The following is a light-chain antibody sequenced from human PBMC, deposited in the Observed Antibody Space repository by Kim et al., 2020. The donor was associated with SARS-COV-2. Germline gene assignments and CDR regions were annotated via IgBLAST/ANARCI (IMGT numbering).Light chain of an antibody. Sequence: EIVVAQSPATLSVSPGGGATLFCRASQSVGSHLAWYQLRPGQAPRLLIYSASTRATDIPARFTGSGSDTEFTLTISSLQSEDFAIYYCQQYHKWPPITFGQGTRLEIK. CDR3: QQYHKWPPIT. V-gene: IGKV3-15*01. J-gene: IGKJ5*01. CDR2: SAS. CDR1: QSVGSH.